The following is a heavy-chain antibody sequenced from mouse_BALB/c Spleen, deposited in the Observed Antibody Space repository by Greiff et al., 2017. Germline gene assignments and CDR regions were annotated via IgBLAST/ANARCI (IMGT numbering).Heavy chain of an antibody. V-gene: IGHV10-1*02. CDR3: VRVYYGSSLGYFDV. CDR2: IRSKSNNYAT. CDR1: GFTFNTYA. J-gene: IGHJ1*01. D-gene: IGHD1-1*01. Sequence: EVQGVESGGGLVQPKGSLKLSCAASGFTFNTYAMNWVRQAPGKGLEWVARIRSKSNNYATYYADSVKDRFTISRDDSQSMLYLQMNNLKTEDTAMYYCVRVYYGSSLGYFDVWGAGTTVTVSS.